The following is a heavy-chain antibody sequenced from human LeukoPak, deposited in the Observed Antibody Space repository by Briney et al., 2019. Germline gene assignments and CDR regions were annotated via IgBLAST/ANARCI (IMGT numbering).Heavy chain of an antibody. V-gene: IGHV4-59*01. CDR1: GGSISSYY. D-gene: IGHD3-16*01. J-gene: IGHJ6*03. CDR2: IYYSGST. Sequence: PSETLSLTCTVSGGSISSYYWSWIRQPPGKGLEWIGYIYYSGSTNYNPSLKSRVTISVDTSKKQFSLKLTSVTVADTAVYYCARETSQKGAHYMDVWGKGTTVTISS. CDR3: ARETSQKGAHYMDV.